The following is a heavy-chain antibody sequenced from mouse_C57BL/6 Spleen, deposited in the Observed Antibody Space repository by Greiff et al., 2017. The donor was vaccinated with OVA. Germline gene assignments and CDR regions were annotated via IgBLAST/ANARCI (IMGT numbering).Heavy chain of an antibody. V-gene: IGHV5-9*01. Sequence: EVKLVESGGGLVKPGGSLKLSCAASGFTFSSYTMSWVRQTPEKRLAWVATISGGGGNTYYPDSVKGRFTISRDNAKNTLYLQMSSLRSEDTALYYCARREYGKGVFDYWGQGTTLTVSS. CDR1: GFTFSSYT. D-gene: IGHD2-10*02. J-gene: IGHJ2*01. CDR2: ISGGGGNT. CDR3: ARREYGKGVFDY.